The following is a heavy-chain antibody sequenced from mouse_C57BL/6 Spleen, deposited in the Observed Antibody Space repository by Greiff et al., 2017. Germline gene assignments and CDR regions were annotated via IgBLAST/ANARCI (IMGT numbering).Heavy chain of an antibody. J-gene: IGHJ3*01. Sequence: VKLMESGPELVKPGASVKISCKASGYAFSSSWMNWVKQRPGKGLEWIGRIYPGDGDTNYNGKFKGKATLTADKSSSTAYMQLSSLTSEDSAVYFCARGDYYGSFPFAYWGQGTLGTVSA. CDR3: ARGDYYGSFPFAY. D-gene: IGHD1-1*01. CDR1: GYAFSSSW. V-gene: IGHV1-82*01. CDR2: IYPGDGDT.